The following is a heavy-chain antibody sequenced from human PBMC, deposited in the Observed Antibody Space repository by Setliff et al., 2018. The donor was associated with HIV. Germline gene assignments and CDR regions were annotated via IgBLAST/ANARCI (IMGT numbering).Heavy chain of an antibody. CDR1: GGSISTSSSY. Sequence: SETLSLTCTVSGGSISTSSSYWGWIRQPPGKGLEWIGSIYYSGNTYFSPSLKSRITISVDTSKNQFSLNLRSVTAADTAVYYCARGASIEEYNWFDPWGQGTLVTVSS. D-gene: IGHD6-6*01. CDR2: IYYSGNT. J-gene: IGHJ5*02. CDR3: ARGASIEEYNWFDP. V-gene: IGHV4-39*07.